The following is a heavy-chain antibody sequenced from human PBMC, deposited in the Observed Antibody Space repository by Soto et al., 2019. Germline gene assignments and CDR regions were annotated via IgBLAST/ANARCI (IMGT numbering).Heavy chain of an antibody. CDR1: GFTFSSYA. Sequence: GGSLRLSCAASGFTFSSYAMNWVRQAPGKGLEWVSVISGSGGSTYYADSVKGRFTISRDNSKNTLYLQMNSLRVENTAVYYCASRSSGWYIDYWGQGTLVTLSS. D-gene: IGHD6-19*01. CDR2: ISGSGGST. CDR3: ASRSSGWYIDY. J-gene: IGHJ4*02. V-gene: IGHV3-23*01.